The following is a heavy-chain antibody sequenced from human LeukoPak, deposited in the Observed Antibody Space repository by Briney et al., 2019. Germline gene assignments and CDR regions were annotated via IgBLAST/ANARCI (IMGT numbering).Heavy chain of an antibody. CDR3: ARGVIPMGRGVNYDYYGMDV. D-gene: IGHD3-10*01. CDR1: GFTFSSYW. CDR2: INSDGSST. Sequence: SGGSLRLSYAASGFTFSSYWMHWIRQAPGKGLVWVSRINSDGSSTSYADSVKGRFTISRDNAKNTLYLQMNSLRAEDTAVYYCARGVIPMGRGVNYDYYGMDVWGQGTTVTVSS. J-gene: IGHJ6*02. V-gene: IGHV3-74*01.